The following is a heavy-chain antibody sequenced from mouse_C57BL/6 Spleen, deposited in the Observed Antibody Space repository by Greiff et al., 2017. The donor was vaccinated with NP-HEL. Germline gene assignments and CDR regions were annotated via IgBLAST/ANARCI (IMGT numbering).Heavy chain of an antibody. CDR1: GYTFTDYY. Sequence: QVQLKQSGAELVRPGASVKLSCKASGYTFTDYYINWVKQRPGQGLEWIARIYPGSGNTYYNEKFKGKATLTAEKSSSTAYMQLSSLTSEDSAVYFCARNEGGGYFDVWGTGTTVTVSS. CDR3: ARNEGGGYFDV. V-gene: IGHV1-76*01. J-gene: IGHJ1*03. CDR2: IYPGSGNT.